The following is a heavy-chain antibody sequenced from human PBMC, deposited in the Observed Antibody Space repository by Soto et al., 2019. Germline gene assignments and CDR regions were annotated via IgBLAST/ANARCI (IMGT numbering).Heavy chain of an antibody. V-gene: IGHV3-23*01. D-gene: IGHD5-12*01. CDR3: VRDRGYPDSFDF. Sequence: GGSLRLSCAASGFSFSTSSMAWVRQPPGKGLEWVSAISPSASDTLYADSVKGRFTISRDNSQNTLFLQMHSLRAEDTALYFFVRDRGYPDSFDFWGRGSMVPVSS. CDR1: GFSFSTSS. J-gene: IGHJ3*01. CDR2: ISPSASDT.